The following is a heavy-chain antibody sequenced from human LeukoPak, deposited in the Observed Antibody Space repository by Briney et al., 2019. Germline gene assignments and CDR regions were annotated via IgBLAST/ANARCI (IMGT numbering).Heavy chain of an antibody. V-gene: IGHV3-49*04. Sequence: GGSLRLSCTASGFTVGDYAMSWVRQAPGKGLEWVGFIRSKAYGGTTEYAASVKGRFTISRDDSKSIAYLQMNSLKTEDTAVYYCTRVFDWLFSFDYWGQGTLVTVSS. CDR3: TRVFDWLFSFDY. CDR2: IRSKAYGGTT. D-gene: IGHD3-9*01. J-gene: IGHJ4*02. CDR1: GFTVGDYA.